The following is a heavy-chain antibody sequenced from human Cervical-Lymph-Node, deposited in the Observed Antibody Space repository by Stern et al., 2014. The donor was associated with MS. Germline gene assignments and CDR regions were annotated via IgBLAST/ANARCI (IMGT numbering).Heavy chain of an antibody. Sequence: QVQLQESGPGLVKPSETLSLTCSVSGGSISTSFWSWIRQPPGKGLEWIGYISNRGSTAYNPSLKSRVTISLGTSKKQFSLSLSSVTAADTALYYCARDKSGTYWAFDLWGPGTMVTVSS. CDR2: ISNRGST. D-gene: IGHD3-10*01. J-gene: IGHJ3*01. CDR1: GGSISTSF. CDR3: ARDKSGTYWAFDL. V-gene: IGHV4-59*01.